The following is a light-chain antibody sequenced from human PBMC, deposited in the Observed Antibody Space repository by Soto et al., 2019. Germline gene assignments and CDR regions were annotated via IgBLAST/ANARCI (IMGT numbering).Light chain of an antibody. V-gene: IGKV1-5*01. Sequence: DIQMTQSPSTLAAFVGDSATITCRASQSISDWLAWFQLKPGKAPKLLIYDASSLESGVPSRFSGSGSGTEFTLTISSLQPDDFATYYCQQYNSYLETFGQGTKVDI. J-gene: IGKJ1*01. CDR1: QSISDW. CDR2: DAS. CDR3: QQYNSYLET.